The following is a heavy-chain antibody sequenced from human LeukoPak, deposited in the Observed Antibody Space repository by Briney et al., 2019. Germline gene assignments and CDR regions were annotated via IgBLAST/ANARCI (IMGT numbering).Heavy chain of an antibody. CDR2: ISYDGSNK. Sequence: GSLRLSCAASGFIFNDYVFHWVRQAPGKGLEWVSLISYDGSNKYYADSVKGRFTISRDNSKNTLYLQMNSLTTEDTAIYYCARAPRYYGDYYYFDYWGQGTLVTVSS. J-gene: IGHJ4*02. CDR3: ARAPRYYGDYYYFDY. D-gene: IGHD4-17*01. V-gene: IGHV3-30-3*01. CDR1: GFIFNDYV.